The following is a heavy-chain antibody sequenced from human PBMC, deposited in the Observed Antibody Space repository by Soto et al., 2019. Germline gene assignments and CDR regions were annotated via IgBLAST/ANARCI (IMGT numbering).Heavy chain of an antibody. V-gene: IGHV1-69*10. J-gene: IGHJ3*02. D-gene: IGHD3-16*02. CDR2: IIPILGIA. CDR1: GGTFSSYA. CDR3: ARDRRGLYDCVWGSYRCGAFDI. Sequence: ASVKVSCKASGGTFSSYAISWVRQAPGQGLEWMGGIIPILGIANYAQKFQGRVTITADKSTSTAYMELSSLRSEDTAVDYCARDRRGLYDCVWGSYRCGAFDIWGQGTMVTVSS.